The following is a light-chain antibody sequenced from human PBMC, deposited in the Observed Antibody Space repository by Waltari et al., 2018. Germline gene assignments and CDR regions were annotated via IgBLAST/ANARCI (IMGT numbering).Light chain of an antibody. CDR3: CSYAGSAIWV. J-gene: IGLJ3*02. CDR2: EDN. V-gene: IGLV2-23*01. Sequence: QSALTQPASVSGSPGQSINISCTGTSSDVGSYNLVSWYQQHPGKAPKLMIYEDNKRPSGVSIRVSGSKSGNTASLTISGLQAEDEADYYCCSYAGSAIWVFGGGTKLTVL. CDR1: SSDVGSYNL.